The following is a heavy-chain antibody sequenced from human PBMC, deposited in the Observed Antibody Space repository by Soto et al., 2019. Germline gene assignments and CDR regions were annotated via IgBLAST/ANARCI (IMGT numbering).Heavy chain of an antibody. CDR1: GFSLSTYD. CDR2: IRGRGDST. J-gene: IGHJ4*02. CDR3: AREAPVAGTNCFDL. D-gene: IGHD6-19*01. Sequence: EVQLFESGGGLVQPGGSLRLSCAASGFSLSTYDMIWVRQAPGKGLEWVSDIRGRGDSTYYADSVKGRFTISRDNANNTLSLQMNSLRAEDTAVYYCAREAPVAGTNCFDLWGQGTLVTVSS. V-gene: IGHV3-23*01.